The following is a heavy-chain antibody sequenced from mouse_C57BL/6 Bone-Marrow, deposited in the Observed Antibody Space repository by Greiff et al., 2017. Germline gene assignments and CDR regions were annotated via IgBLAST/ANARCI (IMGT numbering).Heavy chain of an antibody. CDR1: GYAFSSSW. Sequence: QVQLQQSGPELVKPGAPVKISCKASGYAFSSSWMNWVKQRPGKGLEWIGRIYPGDGDTNYNGKFKGKATLTADKSSSTAYMQLSSLTTEDSAVYFCGRGDDDDYWGQGTTLTVSS. V-gene: IGHV1-82*01. CDR2: IYPGDGDT. D-gene: IGHD2-4*01. CDR3: GRGDDDDY. J-gene: IGHJ2*01.